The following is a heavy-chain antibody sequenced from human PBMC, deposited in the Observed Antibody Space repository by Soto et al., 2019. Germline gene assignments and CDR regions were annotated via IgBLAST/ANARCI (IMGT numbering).Heavy chain of an antibody. Sequence: VQLVESGGGVVQPGRSLRLSCAASGFTFSSYAMHWVRQAPGKGLEWVAVISYDGSNKYYADSVKGRFTISRDNSKNTLYLQMNSLRAEDTAVYYCAELITMIGLDAFDIWGQGTMVTVSS. J-gene: IGHJ3*02. CDR3: AELITMIGLDAFDI. CDR1: GFTFSSYA. CDR2: ISYDGSNK. V-gene: IGHV3-30-3*01. D-gene: IGHD3-22*01.